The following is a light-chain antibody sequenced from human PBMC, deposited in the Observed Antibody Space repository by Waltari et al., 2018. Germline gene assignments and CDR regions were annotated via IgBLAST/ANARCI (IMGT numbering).Light chain of an antibody. V-gene: IGLV2-8*01. J-gene: IGLJ3*02. CDR2: EVT. CDR1: STHGVDYES. Sequence: QSALTQPPSASGSPGQSVPISCTGTSTHGVDYESVTCYQQHPGKAPKLMIYEVTRRPSGVPDRFSGSKSGNTASLTVSGLLADDEADYYCSSSAGTNNKHVVFGGGTKLTVL. CDR3: SSSAGTNNKHVV.